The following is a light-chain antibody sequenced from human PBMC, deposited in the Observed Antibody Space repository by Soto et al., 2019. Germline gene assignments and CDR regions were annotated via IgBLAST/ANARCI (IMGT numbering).Light chain of an antibody. J-gene: IGKJ2*01. CDR1: QSISIY. CDR2: AAS. Sequence: DLQMTQSPSSLSASVGVRVTITCRPSQSISIYLNWYQQKPGKAPKLLIYAASGLQSGVPSRFSGCGSGTDFTLTISSLKPEDFATYYCQQSYNTPYTFGQGTKLEIK. CDR3: QQSYNTPYT. V-gene: IGKV1-39*01.